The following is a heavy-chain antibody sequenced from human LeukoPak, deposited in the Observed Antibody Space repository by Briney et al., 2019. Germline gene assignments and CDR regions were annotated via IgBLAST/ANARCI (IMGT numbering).Heavy chain of an antibody. D-gene: IGHD3-10*01. Sequence: GGSLRLSCAASEFVFSDYYMSWVRQAPGKGLEWVSYISSGGRTIYYADSVKGRFTISRDNAKNSLYLQMNSLRAEDAAVYSGAREMGGEYGSGTFFDLWGQGNMVTVSS. CDR3: AREMGGEYGSGTFFDL. CDR1: EFVFSDYY. J-gene: IGHJ4*02. V-gene: IGHV3-11*01. CDR2: ISSGGRTI.